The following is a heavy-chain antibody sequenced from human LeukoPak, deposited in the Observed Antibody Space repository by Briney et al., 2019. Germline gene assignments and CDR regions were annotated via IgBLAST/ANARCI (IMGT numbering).Heavy chain of an antibody. Sequence: PGGSLRLXCAASGFTFSNAWMSWVRRAPGKGLEWVGRIKSKTDGGTTGYAAPVKGRFTISRDDSKNTLYLQMNSLKTEDTAVYYCTTFIYYYYYMDVWGKGTTVTVSS. CDR2: IKSKTDGGTT. CDR1: GFTFSNAW. J-gene: IGHJ6*03. V-gene: IGHV3-15*01. CDR3: TTFIYYYYYMDV.